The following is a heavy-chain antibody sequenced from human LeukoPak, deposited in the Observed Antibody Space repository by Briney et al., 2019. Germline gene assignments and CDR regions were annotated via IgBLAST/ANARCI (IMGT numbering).Heavy chain of an antibody. CDR1: GFTFSNYA. Sequence: GGSLRLSCAASGFTFSNYAISWVRQAPGKGLEWVSSIDGNAGSTYHADSVKGRFTISRDNSENTLYLQMSSLRPEDTAMYFCARDWGSYYYGPGSYLFDFWGQGILVTVSS. J-gene: IGHJ4*02. V-gene: IGHV3-23*01. CDR2: IDGNAGST. D-gene: IGHD3-10*01. CDR3: ARDWGSYYYGPGSYLFDF.